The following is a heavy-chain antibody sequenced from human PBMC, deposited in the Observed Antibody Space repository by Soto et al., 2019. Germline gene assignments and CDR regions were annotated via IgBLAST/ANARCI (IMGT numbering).Heavy chain of an antibody. CDR3: TTDLRGVTTGAFDY. D-gene: IGHD4-4*01. J-gene: IGHJ4*02. CDR1: GFTFTNAW. V-gene: IGHV3-15*01. Sequence: VQLVESGGGLVKPGGSLRLSCAASGFTFTNAWMNWVRQAPGEGLEWVGRIKSKTDGGTTAYAAPVKDRFTISRDDSKNTLYLQVNSLKTEDTAVYYCTTDLRGVTTGAFDYWGQGTLVTVSS. CDR2: IKSKTDGGTT.